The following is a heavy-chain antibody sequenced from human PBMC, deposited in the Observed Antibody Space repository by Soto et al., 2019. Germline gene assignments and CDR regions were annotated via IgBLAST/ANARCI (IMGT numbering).Heavy chain of an antibody. V-gene: IGHV1-18*01. CDR3: ARDSPAYYDFWSGYYTPPPYFDD. CDR2: ISAYNGNT. CDR1: GYTFTSYG. D-gene: IGHD3-3*01. J-gene: IGHJ4*02. Sequence: ASVKVSCKASGYTFTSYGISWVRQAPGQGLEWMGWISAYNGNTNYAQKLQGRVTMTTDTSTSTAYMELRSLRSDDTAVYYCARDSPAYYDFWSGYYTPPPYFDDWGQGTLVTVSS.